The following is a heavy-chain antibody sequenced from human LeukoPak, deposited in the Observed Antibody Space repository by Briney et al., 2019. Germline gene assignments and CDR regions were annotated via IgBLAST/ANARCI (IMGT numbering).Heavy chain of an antibody. CDR2: ISSSGSTT. Sequence: HAGGSLRLSCAASGFTFSSYEMNWVRQAPGKGLEWVSYISSSGSTTYYADSVKGRFTISRDNSKNTLYLQMNSLRAEDTAVYYCAKDRVGYYGSGSYYTWGQGTLVTVSS. CDR1: GFTFSSYE. J-gene: IGHJ4*02. V-gene: IGHV3-48*03. D-gene: IGHD3-10*01. CDR3: AKDRVGYYGSGSYYT.